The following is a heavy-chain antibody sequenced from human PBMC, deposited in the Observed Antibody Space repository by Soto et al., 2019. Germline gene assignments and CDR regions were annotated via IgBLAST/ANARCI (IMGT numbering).Heavy chain of an antibody. CDR2: INPNNGGT. Sequence: ASVKVSCKASGYTFTGYYKHWVRQAPGQGLEWMGWINPNNGGTNYAQKFQGWVTMTRDTSISTAYMELSRLSADDTAVYYCARKVVDGSSLWIDPWGQGTLCTVS. CDR1: GYTFTGYY. V-gene: IGHV1-2*04. D-gene: IGHD2-15*01. CDR3: ARKVVDGSSLWIDP. J-gene: IGHJ5*02.